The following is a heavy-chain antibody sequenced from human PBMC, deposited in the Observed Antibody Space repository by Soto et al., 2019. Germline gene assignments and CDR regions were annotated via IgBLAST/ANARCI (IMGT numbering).Heavy chain of an antibody. Sequence: EVQLLESGGGLVQPGGSLRLSCAASGFTFSSYAMSWVRQAPGKGLEWVSAISGSGAGTYYADSVKGRFTISRDNSKNTQYLKMTSLRAEDTAVYYCAKDPYGVTFPFDYWGQGTLVTVSS. CDR1: GFTFSSYA. J-gene: IGHJ4*02. D-gene: IGHD4-4*01. CDR2: ISGSGAGT. CDR3: AKDPYGVTFPFDY. V-gene: IGHV3-23*01.